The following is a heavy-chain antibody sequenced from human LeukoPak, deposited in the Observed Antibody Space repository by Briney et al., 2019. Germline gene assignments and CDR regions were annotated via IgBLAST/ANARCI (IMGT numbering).Heavy chain of an antibody. Sequence: SETLSLTCTVSGGSISSYYWSWIRQPPGKGLEWIGSIRYSGSTYYNPSLKSRVTISVDTSKNQFSLNLSSLTAADTAVYYCATSDTVSTYNWFDPWGQGTLVTVS. D-gene: IGHD5/OR15-5a*01. CDR2: IRYSGST. J-gene: IGHJ5*02. V-gene: IGHV4-59*04. CDR3: ATSDTVSTYNWFDP. CDR1: GGSISSYY.